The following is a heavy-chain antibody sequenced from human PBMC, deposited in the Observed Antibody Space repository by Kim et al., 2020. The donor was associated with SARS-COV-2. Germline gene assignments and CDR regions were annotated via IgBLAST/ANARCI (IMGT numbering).Heavy chain of an antibody. Sequence: YYVNSVKGRFTISRDIATISLYLQMNSLGAEDTAVYYCARDRPRGHFDYWGQGTLVTVSS. CDR3: ARDRPRGHFDY. J-gene: IGHJ4*02. V-gene: IGHV3-7*01.